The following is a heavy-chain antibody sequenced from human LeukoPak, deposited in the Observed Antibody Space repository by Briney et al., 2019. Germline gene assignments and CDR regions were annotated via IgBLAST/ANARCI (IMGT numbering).Heavy chain of an antibody. D-gene: IGHD6-13*01. CDR2: IIPIFGTA. J-gene: IGHJ4*02. CDR1: GGTFSSYA. Sequence: ASVKVSCKASGGTFSSYAISWVRQAPGQGLEWMGGIIPIFGTANYAQKFQGRVTITRDTSASTAYMELSSLRSEDTAVYYCARELLIAAAGSDYWGQGTLVTVSS. CDR3: ARELLIAAAGSDY. V-gene: IGHV1-69*05.